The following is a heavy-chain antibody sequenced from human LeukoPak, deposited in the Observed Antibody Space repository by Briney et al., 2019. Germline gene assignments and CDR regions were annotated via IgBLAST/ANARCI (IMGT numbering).Heavy chain of an antibody. CDR3: AQMVRGFNY. Sequence: PGGSLRLSCAASGFTFNNYGMSWVRQAPGTGLEWVSTITGSGASTYYADSVTGRFTISRDNSKSTLLLQMSSLRAEDTAVYYCAQMVRGFNYWGQGTLVTVSS. V-gene: IGHV3-23*01. CDR1: GFTFNNYG. D-gene: IGHD3-10*01. J-gene: IGHJ4*02. CDR2: ITGSGAST.